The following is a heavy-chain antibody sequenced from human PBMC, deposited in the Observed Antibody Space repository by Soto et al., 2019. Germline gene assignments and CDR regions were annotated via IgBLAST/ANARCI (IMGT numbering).Heavy chain of an antibody. CDR2: IIPIFSKT. Sequence: QVQLVQSVAEVKEPGTSVKVSCKASGGTFSTSSFVWVRQGPGQGLEWMGGIIPIFSKTNVAQKFQGRVTFTADESTRTAYMELSSLRSEDTAIYYCARDVVRSSGGDSWGQGTLVTVSS. CDR3: ARDVVRSSGGDS. V-gene: IGHV1-69*01. D-gene: IGHD2-15*01. CDR1: GGTFSTSS. J-gene: IGHJ4*02.